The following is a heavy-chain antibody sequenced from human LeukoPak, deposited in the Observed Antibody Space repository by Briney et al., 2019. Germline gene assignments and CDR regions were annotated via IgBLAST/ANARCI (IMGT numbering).Heavy chain of an antibody. CDR2: ISVYNGNT. J-gene: IGHJ5*02. CDR1: DNIFTSYG. CDR3: ARHGTNWFDP. V-gene: IGHV1-18*01. Sequence: ASVKVSCKASDNIFTSYGISWVRQAPGQGLEWMGWISVYNGNTNYAQKLQGRVTMTIDTSTSTAYMELRSLRSDDTAVYYCARHGTNWFDPWGQGTLVTVSS.